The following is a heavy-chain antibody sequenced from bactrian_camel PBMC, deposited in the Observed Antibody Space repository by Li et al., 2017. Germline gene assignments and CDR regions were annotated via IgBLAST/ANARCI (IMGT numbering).Heavy chain of an antibody. CDR1: GFTSSSYA. D-gene: IGHD5*01. Sequence: EVQLVESGGGLVQPGGSLRLSCAASGFTSSSYAMSWVRQAPGKGLEWVSTINLGGDTTYYADSVKDRFTISRDNAKNTVYLQMYSLKPEDTAVYYCAPERGSCYGADWGQGTQVTVS. V-gene: IGHV3S40*01. CDR3: APERGSCYGAD. J-gene: IGHJ4*01. CDR2: INLGGDTT.